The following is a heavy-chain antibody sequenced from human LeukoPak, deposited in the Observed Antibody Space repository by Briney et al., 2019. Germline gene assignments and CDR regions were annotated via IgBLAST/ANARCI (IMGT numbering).Heavy chain of an antibody. Sequence: GGSLRLSCAASGFTFSINPMHWVGQVPGKGLEFVSAISDSGISTYYANSVKGRFTISRDNSKNTLYLQMGSLRPEDMAVYYCAREGQNGDQRFDYWGQGTLVTVSS. CDR3: AREGQNGDQRFDY. V-gene: IGHV3-64*01. CDR2: ISDSGIST. CDR1: GFTFSINP. J-gene: IGHJ4*02. D-gene: IGHD4-17*01.